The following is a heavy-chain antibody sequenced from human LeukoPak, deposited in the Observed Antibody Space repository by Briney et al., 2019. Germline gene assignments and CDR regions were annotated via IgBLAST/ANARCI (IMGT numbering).Heavy chain of an antibody. J-gene: IGHJ4*02. CDR1: GGSISSGSYY. Sequence: SETLSLTCTVSGGSISSGSYYWSWIRQPAGKGLEWIGRIYTSGSTNYNPSLKSRVTISVDTSKNQFSLKLGSVTAADTAVYYCARGPPPDFDCWGQGTLVTVSS. CDR3: ARGPPPDFDC. CDR2: IYTSGST. V-gene: IGHV4-61*02.